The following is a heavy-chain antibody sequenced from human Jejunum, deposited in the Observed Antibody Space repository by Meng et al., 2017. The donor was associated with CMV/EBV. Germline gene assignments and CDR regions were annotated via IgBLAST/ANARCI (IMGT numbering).Heavy chain of an antibody. D-gene: IGHD6-13*01. CDR1: GFTFSYYW. J-gene: IGHJ4*02. Sequence: LKISCVGSGFTFSYYWMSWVRQATGKGLECVANIKEDGGEEYYVDSVKGRFTISRDNAKNSLYLQMNSLRAEDTAVYYCARQAGTYWGQGTLVTVSS. CDR3: ARQAGTY. CDR2: IKEDGGEE. V-gene: IGHV3-7*01.